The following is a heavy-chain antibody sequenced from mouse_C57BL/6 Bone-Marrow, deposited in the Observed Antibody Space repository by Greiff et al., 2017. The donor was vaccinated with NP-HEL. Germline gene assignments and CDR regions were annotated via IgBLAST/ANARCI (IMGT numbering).Heavy chain of an antibody. CDR1: GYTFTNYW. CDR3: ARSGGNYDYYAMDY. D-gene: IGHD2-1*01. J-gene: IGHJ4*01. CDR2: IYPGGGYT. Sequence: VQLVESGAELVRPGTSVKMSCKASGYTFTNYWIGWAKQRPGHGLEWIGDIYPGGGYTYYNEKFKGKGTLTADKSSSTAYMQFSSLTSEDSAIYYCARSGGNYDYYAMDYWGQGTSVTVSS. V-gene: IGHV1-63*01.